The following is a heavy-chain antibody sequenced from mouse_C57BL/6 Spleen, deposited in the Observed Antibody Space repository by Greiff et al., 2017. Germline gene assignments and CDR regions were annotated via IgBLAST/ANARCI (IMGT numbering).Heavy chain of an antibody. D-gene: IGHD2-4*01. V-gene: IGHV1-55*01. J-gene: IGHJ2*01. CDR1: GYTFTSYW. Sequence: VQLQQPGAELVKPGASVKMSCKASGYTFTSYWITWVKQRPGQGLEWIGDIYPGSGSTNYNEKFKGKATLTVDTSSSTAYMQLSSLTSEDSAVYYCARYRYDYDLDYWGQGTTLTVSS. CDR3: ARYRYDYDLDY. CDR2: IYPGSGST.